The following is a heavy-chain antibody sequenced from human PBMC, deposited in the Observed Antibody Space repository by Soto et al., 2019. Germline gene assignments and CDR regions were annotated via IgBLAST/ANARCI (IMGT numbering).Heavy chain of an antibody. CDR1: GFTFSSYA. D-gene: IGHD4-4*01. Sequence: GWSLRLSCAASGFTFSSYAMSWVRHSPGKGLEWVSAISGSGGSTYYADSVKGRFTISRDNSKNTLYLQMNSLRAEDTAVYYCAKDLGVTTYAWFDPWGQGNLVTVSS. J-gene: IGHJ5*02. CDR2: ISGSGGST. V-gene: IGHV3-23*01. CDR3: AKDLGVTTYAWFDP.